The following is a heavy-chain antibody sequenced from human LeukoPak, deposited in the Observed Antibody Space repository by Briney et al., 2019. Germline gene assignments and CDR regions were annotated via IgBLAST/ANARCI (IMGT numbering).Heavy chain of an antibody. V-gene: IGHV3-7*01. J-gene: IGHJ4*02. CDR1: GFTFSSYW. CDR3: ARDRAPRYTHGFSEYYFDY. D-gene: IGHD5-18*01. Sequence: GGSLRLSCAASGFTFSSYWMSWVRQAPGKGLEWVANIKQDGSETYCVDSVKGRFSISRDNAKKSLYLQINSLRAEDTAVYYCARDRAPRYTHGFSEYYFDYWGQGTLVTVSS. CDR2: IKQDGSET.